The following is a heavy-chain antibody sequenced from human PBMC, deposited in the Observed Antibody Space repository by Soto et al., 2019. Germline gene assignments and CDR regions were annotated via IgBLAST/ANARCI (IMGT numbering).Heavy chain of an antibody. CDR2: ITSDGSST. CDR3: ARDYGDYVAFDI. Sequence: EVQLVESGGGLVQPGGSLRLSCAAAGFTFSSYWMHWVRQAPGKGLVWVSRITSDGSSTSYADSVKGRFTISRDNAKNTLYLQMNSLRAEDTAVYYCARDYGDYVAFDIWGQGTMVTVSS. CDR1: GFTFSSYW. D-gene: IGHD4-17*01. V-gene: IGHV3-74*01. J-gene: IGHJ3*02.